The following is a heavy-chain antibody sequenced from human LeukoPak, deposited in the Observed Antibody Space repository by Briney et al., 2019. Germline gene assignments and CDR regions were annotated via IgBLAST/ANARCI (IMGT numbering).Heavy chain of an antibody. V-gene: IGHV4-34*01. Sequence: TETLPLTCAVYGGSFSGYYRSWIRQPPGKGLEWMGEINHSGSTNYNPSLKSRVTISVDTSKNQFSLKLSSVTAADTAVYYCARDYYDSSGYYLLWGQGTLVSVSS. CDR2: INHSGST. J-gene: IGHJ4*02. CDR3: ARDYYDSSGYYLL. CDR1: GGSFSGYY. D-gene: IGHD3-22*01.